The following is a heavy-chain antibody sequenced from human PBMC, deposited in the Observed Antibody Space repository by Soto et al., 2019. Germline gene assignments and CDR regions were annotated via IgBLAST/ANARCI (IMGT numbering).Heavy chain of an antibody. Sequence: QVQLVQSGAEVKKPGSSVKVSCKASGGTFSSYAISWVRQAPGQGLEWMGGIIPIFGTANYAQKFQGRVTMTADESTRTAYMGLSSLSSEDTAVYYCAARPERGLIGTDYWGRGTLVTVSS. V-gene: IGHV1-69*12. CDR1: GGTFSSYA. CDR2: IIPIFGTA. D-gene: IGHD1-26*01. CDR3: AARPERGLIGTDY. J-gene: IGHJ4*02.